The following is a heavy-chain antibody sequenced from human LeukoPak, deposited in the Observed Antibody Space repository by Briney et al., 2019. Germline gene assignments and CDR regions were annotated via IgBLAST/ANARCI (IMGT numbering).Heavy chain of an antibody. Sequence: PGGSLRLSCAASGVTFSSYWMHWVRHAPGKGLVWVSRINNDGSSAYYADSVKGRFTISRDNAKNTLYLQMDSLRAEDTAVYYCASRDYFDYWGQGTLVTVSS. CDR1: GVTFSSYW. V-gene: IGHV3-74*01. CDR3: ASRDYFDY. CDR2: INNDGSSA. J-gene: IGHJ4*02.